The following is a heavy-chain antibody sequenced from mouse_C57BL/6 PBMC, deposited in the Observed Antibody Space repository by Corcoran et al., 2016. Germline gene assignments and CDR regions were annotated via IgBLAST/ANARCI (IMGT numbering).Heavy chain of an antibody. J-gene: IGHJ1*03. V-gene: IGHV14-3*01. CDR1: GFNIKNTY. CDR2: IDPANGNT. CDR3: AREGARNFPLWYFDV. D-gene: IGHD3-1*01. Sequence: EVQLQQSVAELVRPGASVKLSCTASGFNIKNTYMHWVKQRPEQGLDWIGRIDPANGNTKYAPKFQGKATITADTSSNTAYLQFSSLTSEDTAIYYCAREGARNFPLWYFDVWGTGTTVTVSS.